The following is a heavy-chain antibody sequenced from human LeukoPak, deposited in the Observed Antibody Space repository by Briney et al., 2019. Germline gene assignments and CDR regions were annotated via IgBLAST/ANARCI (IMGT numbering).Heavy chain of an antibody. CDR1: GFTFSSYA. V-gene: IGHV3-23*01. CDR3: AASTYYYGSGSYPRGHYYYGMDV. Sequence: GGSLRLSCAASGFTFSSYAMSWVRQAPGKGLEWVSAISGSSGSTYYADSVKGRFTISRDNSKNTLYLQMNSLRAEDTAVYYCAASTYYYGSGSYPRGHYYYGMDVWGQGTTVTVSS. CDR2: ISGSSGST. D-gene: IGHD3-10*01. J-gene: IGHJ6*02.